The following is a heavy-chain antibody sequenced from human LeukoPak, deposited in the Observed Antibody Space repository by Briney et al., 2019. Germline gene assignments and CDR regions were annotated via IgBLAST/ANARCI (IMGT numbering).Heavy chain of an antibody. CDR3: VEDKGITIETYYNGMDV. V-gene: IGHV3-30*18. J-gene: IGHJ6*02. CDR1: TFNSYG. D-gene: IGHD3-3*01. CDR2: ISYDGSNK. Sequence: GGSLRLSCAAFTFNSYGMHWVRQAPGKGLGWVASISYDGSNKYYADTVKGRFTISRDKSKNTLDLQMNSLRAEDTAVYYCVEDKGITIETYYNGMDVWGQGTTVTVSS.